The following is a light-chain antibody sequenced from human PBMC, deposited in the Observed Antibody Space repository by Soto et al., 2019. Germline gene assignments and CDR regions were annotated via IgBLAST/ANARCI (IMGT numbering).Light chain of an antibody. CDR2: DVN. CDR1: SSDVGGYNY. J-gene: IGLJ3*02. V-gene: IGLV2-14*01. Sequence: QSALTQPASVSGSPGQSITISCTGTSSDVGGYNYVSWYQQRPGKALKLMIYDVNNRPSGVSNRFSASKSGNTASLTISGLQAEDEADYYCSSYSSTTTLVFGGGTKLTVL. CDR3: SSYSSTTTLV.